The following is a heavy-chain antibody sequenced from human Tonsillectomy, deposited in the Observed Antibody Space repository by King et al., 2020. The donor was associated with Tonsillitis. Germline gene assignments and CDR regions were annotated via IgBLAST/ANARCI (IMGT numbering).Heavy chain of an antibody. J-gene: IGHJ5*02. V-gene: IGHV4-39*01. CDR1: GGSISRSSYY. D-gene: IGHD4-11*01. CDR3: ARHFRTGYDYKDWFDP. CDR2: IYYSVGT. Sequence: QLQEAGPGLVKPSETLSLTCTVSGGSISRSSYYWGWIRQPPWKGLEWIGNIYYSVGTYYNPALKIRVTISVDTPKNRFSLKLSSVTAADTAVYFCARHFRTGYDYKDWFDPWGQGTLVIVSS.